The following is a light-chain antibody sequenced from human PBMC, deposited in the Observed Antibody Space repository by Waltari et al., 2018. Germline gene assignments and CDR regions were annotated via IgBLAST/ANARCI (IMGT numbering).Light chain of an antibody. Sequence: DIVMTQTPLSLSVTPGQPASISCKSSQSLLHSDGKTYLYWYFQRPGQSPQLLIYQISVRVSGVPDRFSGSGSGTDFTLRISRVEPDDIGVYYCRQAMHLPLTFGGGTKVEVK. J-gene: IGKJ4*01. CDR2: QIS. V-gene: IGKV2-29*03. CDR3: RQAMHLPLT. CDR1: QSLLHSDGKTY.